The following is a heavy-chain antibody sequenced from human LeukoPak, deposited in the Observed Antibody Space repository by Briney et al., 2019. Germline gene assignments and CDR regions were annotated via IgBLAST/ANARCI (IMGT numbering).Heavy chain of an antibody. V-gene: IGHV1-2*02. J-gene: IGHJ4*02. CDR2: INPNSGGT. CDR3: ARDKGYYDILTGYFDY. D-gene: IGHD3-9*01. CDR1: GYTFTGYY. Sequence: ASVKVSCKASGYTFTGYYMRWVRQAPGQGLEWMGWINPNSGGTNYAQKFQGRVTMTRDTSISTAYMELSRLRSDDTAVYYCARDKGYYDILTGYFDYWGQGTLVTVSS.